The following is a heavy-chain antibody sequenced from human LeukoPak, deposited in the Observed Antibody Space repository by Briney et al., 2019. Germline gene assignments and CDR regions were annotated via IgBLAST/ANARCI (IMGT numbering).Heavy chain of an antibody. V-gene: IGHV3-30-3*01. J-gene: IGHJ4*02. CDR1: GFTFSTYW. CDR3: ARDSIVGATRFDY. D-gene: IGHD1-26*01. CDR2: ISYDGSNK. Sequence: PGGSLRLSCAASGFTFSTYWMHWVRQAPGKGLEWVAVISYDGSNKYYADSVKGRFTISRDNSKNTLYLQMNSLRAEDTAVYYCARDSIVGATRFDYWGQGTLVTVSS.